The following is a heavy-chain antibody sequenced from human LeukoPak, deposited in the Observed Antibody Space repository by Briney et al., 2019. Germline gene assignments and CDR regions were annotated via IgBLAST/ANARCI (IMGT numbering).Heavy chain of an antibody. V-gene: IGHV3-66*04. D-gene: IGHD6-19*01. CDR1: AFTITSSY. J-gene: IGHJ4*02. Sequence: GGSLRLSCTASAFTITSSYMSWVRQAPGKGLEWVSLIYTGGRTHFADSVKGRFTLSRDNSKNTLYLQMNTLRAEDTAVYYCARHAGFASGWVSYYYDLWGQGTLITVSS. CDR3: ARHAGFASGWVSYYYDL. CDR2: IYTGGRT.